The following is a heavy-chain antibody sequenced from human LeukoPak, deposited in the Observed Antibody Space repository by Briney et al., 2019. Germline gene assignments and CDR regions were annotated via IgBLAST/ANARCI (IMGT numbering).Heavy chain of an antibody. V-gene: IGHV1-18*04. D-gene: IGHD3-10*01. CDR2: ISAYSGNT. CDR3: ARPVWFGELGY. J-gene: IGHJ4*02. CDR1: GYTFTGYY. Sequence: ASVKVSCKASGYTFTGYYMHWVRQAPGQGLEWMGWISAYSGNTNYAQKLQGRVTMTTDTSTSTACMELRSLRSDDTAVYYCARPVWFGELGYWGQGTLVTVSS.